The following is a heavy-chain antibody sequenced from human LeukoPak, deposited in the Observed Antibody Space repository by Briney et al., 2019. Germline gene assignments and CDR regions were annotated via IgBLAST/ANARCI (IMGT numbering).Heavy chain of an antibody. CDR3: ARVSLYAFLSD. CDR1: GGSFSGYY. Sequence: PSETLSLTCAVYGGSFSGYYWSWIRQPPGKGLEWIGEISHSGSTNYNPSLKSRVTISVDTSKNQFSLKLSSVTAADTAVYYCARVSLYAFLSDWGQGTLVTVSS. J-gene: IGHJ4*02. D-gene: IGHD2-2*01. V-gene: IGHV4-34*01. CDR2: ISHSGST.